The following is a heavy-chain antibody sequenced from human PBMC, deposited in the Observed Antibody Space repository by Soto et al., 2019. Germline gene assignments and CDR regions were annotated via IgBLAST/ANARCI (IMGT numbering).Heavy chain of an antibody. J-gene: IGHJ4*02. D-gene: IGHD4-17*01. V-gene: IGHV1-69*02. CDR2: IIPILGIA. CDR1: GGTFSSYT. Sequence: QVQLVQSGAEVKKPGSSVKVSCKASGGTFSSYTISWVRQAPGQGLEWMGRIIPILGIANYAQKFQGRVTITADKPTSTAYMELSSLRSEDTAVYYCAIQTTVTNPPHFDYWGQGTLVTVSS. CDR3: AIQTTVTNPPHFDY.